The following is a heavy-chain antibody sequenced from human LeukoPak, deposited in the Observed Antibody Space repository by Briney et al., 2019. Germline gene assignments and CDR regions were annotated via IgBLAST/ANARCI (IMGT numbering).Heavy chain of an antibody. CDR2: INPNTGGA. Sequence: GASVKVSSEASGYTFTDYYMHWVRQAPGQGFEWMGWINPNTGGANYAQNFQGRVTMTRDTSISTAYMELSGLGSDDTARYYCARDRDTIATTDAGGDHFHFWGQGTLVTVSS. V-gene: IGHV1-2*02. CDR3: ARDRDTIATTDAGGDHFHF. D-gene: IGHD6-13*01. J-gene: IGHJ4*02. CDR1: GYTFTDYY.